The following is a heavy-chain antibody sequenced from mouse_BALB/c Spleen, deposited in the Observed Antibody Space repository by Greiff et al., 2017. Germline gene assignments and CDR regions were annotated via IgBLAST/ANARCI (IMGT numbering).Heavy chain of an antibody. CDR2: IRNKANGYTT. V-gene: IGHV7-3*02. CDR1: GFTFTDYY. CDR3: ARSYYYGSSPYAMDY. J-gene: IGHJ4*01. D-gene: IGHD1-1*01. Sequence: EVKLMESGGGLVQPGGSLRLSCATSGFTFTDYYMSWVRQPPGKALEWLGFIRNKANGYTTEYSASVKGRFTISRDNSQSILYLQMNTLRAEDSATYYCARSYYYGSSPYAMDYWGQGTSVTVSS.